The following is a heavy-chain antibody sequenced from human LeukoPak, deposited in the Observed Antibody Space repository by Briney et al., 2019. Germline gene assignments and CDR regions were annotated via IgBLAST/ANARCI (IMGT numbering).Heavy chain of an antibody. CDR2: ISSSSSPI. D-gene: IGHD6-19*01. Sequence: GGSLRLSCAASGFAFSTYSMNWVRQAPGKGLEWLSYISSSSSPIYYADSVKGRFTISRDNAKNSLYLQMNSLRDEDTAVYYCATEDSGRFHWGQGTLVTVSS. CDR3: ATEDSGRFH. J-gene: IGHJ4*02. CDR1: GFAFSTYS. V-gene: IGHV3-48*02.